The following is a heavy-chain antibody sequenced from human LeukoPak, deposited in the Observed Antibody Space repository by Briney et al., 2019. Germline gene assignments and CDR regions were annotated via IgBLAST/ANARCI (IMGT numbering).Heavy chain of an antibody. V-gene: IGHV3-33*01. CDR3: ARGLGGNSAAFDI. Sequence: GGSLRLSCAASGLTFRSYGIHWVRQAPGKGPEWVAVIWYDGSKKYYADSVKGRFTISRDNSKNTLYLQMNSLRAEDTAVYYCARGLGGNSAAFDIWGQGTMVTVSS. CDR1: GLTFRSYG. CDR2: IWYDGSKK. J-gene: IGHJ3*02. D-gene: IGHD4-23*01.